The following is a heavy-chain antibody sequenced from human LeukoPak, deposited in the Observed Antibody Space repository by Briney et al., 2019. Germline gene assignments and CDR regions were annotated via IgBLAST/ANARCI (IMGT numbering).Heavy chain of an antibody. CDR2: INHSGST. D-gene: IGHD5-24*01. CDR1: GGSFSGYY. Sequence: SETLSLTCAVYGGSFSGYYWSWIRQPPGKGLEWIGEINHSGSTNYNPSLKSRVTISVDTSKNQFSLKLSSVTAADTAVYYCARGSGGYMFDPWGQGTLVTVSS. V-gene: IGHV4-34*01. CDR3: ARGSGGYMFDP. J-gene: IGHJ5*02.